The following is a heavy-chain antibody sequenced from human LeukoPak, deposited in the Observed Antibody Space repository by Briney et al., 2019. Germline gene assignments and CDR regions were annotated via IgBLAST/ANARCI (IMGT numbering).Heavy chain of an antibody. CDR2: IYYSGST. J-gene: IGHJ6*02. CDR1: GGSVSSGSYY. D-gene: IGHD2-2*03. Sequence: SETLSLTCTVSGGSVSSGSYYWSWIRQPPGKGLEWIGYIYYSGSTYYNPSLKSRVTISVDTSKNQFSLKLSSVTAADTAVYYCARDGYCSSTSCYEYGMDVWGQGTTVTVSS. CDR3: ARDGYCSSTSCYEYGMDV. V-gene: IGHV4-61*01.